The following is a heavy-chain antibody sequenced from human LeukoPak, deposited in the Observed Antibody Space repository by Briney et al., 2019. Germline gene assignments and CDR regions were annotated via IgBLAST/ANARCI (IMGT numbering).Heavy chain of an antibody. CDR3: ARDRDYSNYYFDY. V-gene: IGHV4-39*07. Sequence: SETLSLTCTVSGGSISSSSYYWGWIRQPPGKGLEWIGSIYYSGSTYYNPSLKSRVTISVDTSKNQFSLQLSSVTAADTAVYYCARDRDYSNYYFDYWGQGTLVTVSS. J-gene: IGHJ4*02. CDR1: GGSISSSSYY. D-gene: IGHD4-11*01. CDR2: IYYSGST.